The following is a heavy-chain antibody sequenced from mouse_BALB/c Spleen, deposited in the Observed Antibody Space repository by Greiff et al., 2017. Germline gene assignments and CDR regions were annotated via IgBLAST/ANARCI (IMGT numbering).Heavy chain of an antibody. CDR2: IDPENGNT. J-gene: IGHJ4*01. Sequence: EVKLQQSGAELVRPGALVKLSCKASGFNIKDYYMHWVKQRPEQGLEWIGWIDPENGNTIYDPKFQGKASITADTSSNTAYLQLSSLTSEDTAVYYCARGFYYGSSYDYAMDYWGQGTSVTVSS. CDR3: ARGFYYGSSYDYAMDY. D-gene: IGHD1-1*01. V-gene: IGHV14-1*02. CDR1: GFNIKDYY.